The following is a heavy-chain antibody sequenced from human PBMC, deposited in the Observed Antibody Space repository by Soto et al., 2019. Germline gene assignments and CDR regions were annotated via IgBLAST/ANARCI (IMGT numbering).Heavy chain of an antibody. CDR3: ARERLLDSYYYYGMDV. V-gene: IGHV4-39*07. CDR1: GDSISSSSYY. D-gene: IGHD1-1*01. Sequence: SETLSLTCTVSGDSISSSSYYWGWVRQPPGKGLEWIGSIYYSGTTYYNPSLKSRVTISVDTSKNQFSLKLSSVTAADTAVYYCARERLLDSYYYYGMDVWGQGTTVTVSS. CDR2: IYYSGTT. J-gene: IGHJ6*02.